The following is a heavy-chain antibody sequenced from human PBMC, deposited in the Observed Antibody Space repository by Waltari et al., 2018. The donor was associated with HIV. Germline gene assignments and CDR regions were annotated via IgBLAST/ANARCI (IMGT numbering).Heavy chain of an antibody. V-gene: IGHV3-66*01. CDR3: ALDPYLRVGNRGQSPH. Sequence: EVQLVESGGGLVQPGGSLRLPCAASGFSVTRNYMSWVRQAPGKGMEWVSIICGGGTTYYAESVKGRFTISRDNYKNTLYLQMNSLGAEDTAAYYCALDPYLRVGNRGQSPHWGQGTLVTVSS. J-gene: IGHJ4*02. CDR2: ICGGGTT. D-gene: IGHD3-10*01. CDR1: GFSVTRNY.